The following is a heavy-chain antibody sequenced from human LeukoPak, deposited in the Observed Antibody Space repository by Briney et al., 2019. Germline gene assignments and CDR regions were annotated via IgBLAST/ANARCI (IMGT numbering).Heavy chain of an antibody. CDR1: GYTFTSYG. D-gene: IGHD3-22*01. CDR2: ISAYNGNT. CDR3: ATHYYDSSGYPLDAFDI. Sequence: ASVKVSCKASGYTFTSYGISWVRQAPGQGLEWMGWISAYNGNTNYAQKLQGRVTMTTDTSTSTAYMELRSLRSDDTAVYYCATHYYDSSGYPLDAFDIWGQGTMVTVSS. J-gene: IGHJ3*02. V-gene: IGHV1-18*01.